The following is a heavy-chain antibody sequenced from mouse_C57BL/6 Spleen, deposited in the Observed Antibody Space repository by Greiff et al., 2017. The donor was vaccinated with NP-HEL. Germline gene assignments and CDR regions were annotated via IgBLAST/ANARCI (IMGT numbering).Heavy chain of an antibody. V-gene: IGHV7-3*01. CDR3: ARYTVVLRYFDV. D-gene: IGHD1-1*01. CDR1: GFTFTDYY. Sequence: EVKLMESGGGLVQPGGSLSLSCAASGFTFTDYYMSWVRQPPGKALEWLGFIRNKANGYTTEYSASVKGRFTISRANSQSILYLQMDALRAEDSATYYCARYTVVLRYFDVWGTGTTVTVSS. J-gene: IGHJ1*03. CDR2: IRNKANGYTT.